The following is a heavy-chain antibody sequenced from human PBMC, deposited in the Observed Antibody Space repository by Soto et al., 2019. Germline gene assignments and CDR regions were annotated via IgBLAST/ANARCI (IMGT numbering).Heavy chain of an antibody. CDR3: AKGVYSSRAASDF. CDR2: LSGGGSTT. Sequence: GGSLRLSCAPSGFTFSSYAMSWVRQTPGKGLEWVSGLSGGGSTTYYADSVKGRFTISRDNSKNTLYLQMNSLRAEDTATYYCAKGVYSSRAASDFWGQGTLVTVSS. D-gene: IGHD6-19*01. V-gene: IGHV3-23*01. J-gene: IGHJ4*02. CDR1: GFTFSSYA.